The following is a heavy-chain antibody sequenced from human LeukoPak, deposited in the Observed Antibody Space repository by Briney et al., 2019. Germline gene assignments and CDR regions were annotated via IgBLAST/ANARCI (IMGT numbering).Heavy chain of an antibody. D-gene: IGHD2-8*01. CDR2: ISYDGGTK. CDR3: ARGLCTNTDCANFGMDV. V-gene: IGHV3-30*04. Sequence: PGGSLRLSCAASGFTFRSYAMHWVRQAPGKGLEWVAVISYDGGTKYYADSVKGRFTVSRDNSKNTLFLQMNSLRAEDTAVYCCARGLCTNTDCANFGMDVWGQGTTVTVSS. J-gene: IGHJ6*02. CDR1: GFTFRSYA.